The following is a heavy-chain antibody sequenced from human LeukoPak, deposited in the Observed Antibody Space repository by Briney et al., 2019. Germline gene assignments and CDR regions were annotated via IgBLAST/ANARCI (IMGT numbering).Heavy chain of an antibody. CDR2: INPNSGDT. CDR3: ARDQAFVYCSGGTCYDDY. CDR1: GYTFTGYY. V-gene: IGHV1-2*02. J-gene: IGHJ4*02. D-gene: IGHD2-15*01. Sequence: GASVKVSCKASGYTFTGYYMHWVRQAPGQGLEWMGWINPNSGDTHYAQEFQGRVTMTRDTSINTAYMELSRLRSDDTAVYYCARDQAFVYCSGGTCYDDYWGQGSLVTVSS.